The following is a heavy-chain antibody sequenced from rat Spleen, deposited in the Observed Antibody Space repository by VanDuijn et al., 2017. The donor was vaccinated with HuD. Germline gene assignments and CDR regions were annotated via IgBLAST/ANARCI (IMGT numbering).Heavy chain of an antibody. CDR2: ISYEDSST. CDR3: ARDYSSYIPYFDY. Sequence: EVQLVESGGGLVQPGRSLKLSCAASGFTFSDYYMAWVRQAPKKGLEWVASISYEDSSTYYGDSVKGRFTISRDNAKSTLYLQMNSLRSEDTATYYCARDYSSYIPYFDYWGQGVMVTVSS. J-gene: IGHJ2*01. CDR1: GFTFSDYY. D-gene: IGHD1-2*01. V-gene: IGHV5-22*01.